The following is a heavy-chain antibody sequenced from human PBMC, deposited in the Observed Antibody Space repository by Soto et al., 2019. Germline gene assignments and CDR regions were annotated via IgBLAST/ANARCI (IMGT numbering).Heavy chain of an antibody. J-gene: IGHJ3*02. Sequence: EEQLVESGGGLVQPGGSLRLSCAASGFTFSNYWMNWVRQAPGKGLEWVANIKLDGSDKYYVDSVKGRFTISRDNAKNSLYLQMNSLTADDTAVCYCAGPWNSYYTTDGFDIWGQGTMVTVSS. CDR1: GFTFSNYW. V-gene: IGHV3-7*01. CDR2: IKLDGSDK. D-gene: IGHD3-3*01. CDR3: AGPWNSYYTTDGFDI.